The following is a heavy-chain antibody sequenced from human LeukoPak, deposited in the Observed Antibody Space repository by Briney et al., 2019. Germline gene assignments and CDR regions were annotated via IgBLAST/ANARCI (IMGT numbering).Heavy chain of an antibody. CDR2: IYSGGNT. CDR3: ARWDTSLVTPLDP. D-gene: IGHD4-23*01. J-gene: IGHJ5*02. CDR1: GFTVSTNY. V-gene: IGHV3-53*01. Sequence: GGSLRLSCAASGFTVSTNYMTWVRQAPGKGLEWVSVIYSGGNTYYAASVKSGFTISRDNSKNTLYLQMNSLRAEDTAVYYCARWDTSLVTPLDPWGQGTLVTVSS.